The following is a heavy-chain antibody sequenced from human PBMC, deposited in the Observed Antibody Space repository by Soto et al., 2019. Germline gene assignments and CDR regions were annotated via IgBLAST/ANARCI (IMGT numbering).Heavy chain of an antibody. CDR1: GFTFSRYG. D-gene: IGHD2-2*01. Sequence: QVQLVESGGGVVQPGRSLRLSCTSSGFTFSRYGMHWVRQAPGKGLEGVAVIWDDGTNEYYADSVKGRFTISRDNSKNTLYLQMSSLRAEDTAVYYCAREVYWSSTSCSYYFDYWGQGTLVTVSS. CDR3: AREVYWSSTSCSYYFDY. V-gene: IGHV3-33*01. J-gene: IGHJ4*02. CDR2: IWDDGTNE.